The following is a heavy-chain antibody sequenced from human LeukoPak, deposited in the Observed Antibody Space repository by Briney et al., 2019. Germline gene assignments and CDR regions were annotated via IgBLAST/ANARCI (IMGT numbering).Heavy chain of an antibody. CDR2: INHSGST. J-gene: IGHJ4*02. CDR3: ARVNEGGITMVRGLGYFDY. V-gene: IGHV4-34*01. CDR1: GGSFSGYY. Sequence: SETLSLTCAVYGGSFSGYYWSWIRQPPGKGLEWIGEINHSGSTNYDPSLKSRVTISVDTSKNQFSLKLSSVTAADTAVYYCARVNEGGITMVRGLGYFDYWGQGTLVTVSS. D-gene: IGHD3-10*01.